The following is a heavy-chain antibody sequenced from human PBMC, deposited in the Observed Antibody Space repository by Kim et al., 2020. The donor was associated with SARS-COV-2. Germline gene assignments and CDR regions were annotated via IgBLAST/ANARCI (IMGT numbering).Heavy chain of an antibody. J-gene: IGHJ5*02. V-gene: IGHV3-48*03. CDR3: ARERRGVVPWFDP. Sequence: GGSLRLSCAASGFTFSNYEMNWVRQAPGKGLEWVSYISGSGSTIYYADSVKGRFTIFRDNAKNSLFLQMNFLRAEDTAIYYCARERRGVVPWFDPWGQGTLVTVSS. CDR2: ISGSGSTI. CDR1: GFTFSNYE. D-gene: IGHD2-21*01.